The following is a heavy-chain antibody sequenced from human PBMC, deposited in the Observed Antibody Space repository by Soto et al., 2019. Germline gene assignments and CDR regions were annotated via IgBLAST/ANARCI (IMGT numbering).Heavy chain of an antibody. J-gene: IGHJ5*02. Sequence: PGGSLRLSCAASGFTFSSYSMNWVRQAPGKGLEWVSSISSSSSYIYYADSVKGRFTISRDNAKNSLYLQMNSLRAEDTAVYYCATDGSSSSGRDWFDPWGQGTLVTVSS. V-gene: IGHV3-21*04. CDR1: GFTFSSYS. CDR3: ATDGSSSSGRDWFDP. CDR2: ISSSSSYI. D-gene: IGHD6-6*01.